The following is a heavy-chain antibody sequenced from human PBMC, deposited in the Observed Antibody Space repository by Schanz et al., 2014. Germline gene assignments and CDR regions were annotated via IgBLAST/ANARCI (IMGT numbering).Heavy chain of an antibody. D-gene: IGHD1-26*01. Sequence: QVQLQESGPGLVKPSETLSLTCTVSGGSISSYYWSWIRQPAGKGLEWIGYISFSGYTYYSPTLKSRVTMSLDTSKNQFSLMLTSVNVADTAVYYCARAVGATNLDYWGQGTLVTVSS. CDR2: ISFSGYT. CDR3: ARAVGATNLDY. V-gene: IGHV4-59*06. CDR1: GGSISSYY. J-gene: IGHJ4*02.